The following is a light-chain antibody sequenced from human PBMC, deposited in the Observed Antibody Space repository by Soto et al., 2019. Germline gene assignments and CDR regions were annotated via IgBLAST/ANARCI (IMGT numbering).Light chain of an antibody. CDR1: SNDVGGYNY. CDR3: SSYAGSYTFGV. CDR2: DVT. J-gene: IGLJ2*01. V-gene: IGLV2-11*01. Sequence: QSALTQPRSVSGSPGQSVTISCTGTSNDVGGYNYVSWYQHHPGKAPKLVISDVTERPSGVPDRFSGSKSGNTASLTISGLQAEDDADHYCSSYAGSYTFGVFGGGTKVTVL.